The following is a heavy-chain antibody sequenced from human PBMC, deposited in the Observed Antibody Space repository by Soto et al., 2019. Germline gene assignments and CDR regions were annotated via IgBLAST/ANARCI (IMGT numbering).Heavy chain of an antibody. J-gene: IGHJ5*02. CDR1: GGSISSYY. V-gene: IGHV4-59*01. Sequence: QVQLQESGPGLVKPSETLSLTCTVSGGSISSYYWSWIRQPPGKGLEWIGYIYYSGSTNYNPSLKSRVTISVDTSKNQFSLKLSSVTAADTAVYYCARCIGNPFDNWFDPWGQGTLVTVSS. D-gene: IGHD2-8*01. CDR3: ARCIGNPFDNWFDP. CDR2: IYYSGST.